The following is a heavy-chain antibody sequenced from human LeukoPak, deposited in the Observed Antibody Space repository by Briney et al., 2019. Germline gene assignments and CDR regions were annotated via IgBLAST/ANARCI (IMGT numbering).Heavy chain of an antibody. CDR1: GFTFSSYW. J-gene: IGHJ6*03. CDR2: IKKDGSEK. Sequence: PGGSLRLSCAASGFTFSSYWMSWVRQAPGKGLEWVANIKKDGSEKYYVDSVKGRFTISRDNAKTSLYLQMNSLRAEDTAVYYCAREISGPLAAAGGYYYYYMDVWGKGTTVTISS. CDR3: AREISGPLAAAGGYYYYYMDV. V-gene: IGHV3-7*01. D-gene: IGHD6-13*01.